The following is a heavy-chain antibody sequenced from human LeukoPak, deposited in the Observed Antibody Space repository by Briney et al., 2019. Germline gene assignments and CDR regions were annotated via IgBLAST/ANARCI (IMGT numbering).Heavy chain of an antibody. Sequence: PSETLSLTCTVSGGSISSSSYYWGWIRQPPGKGLEWIGSIYYSGSTYYNPSLKSRVTISVDTSKNQFSLKLSSVTAADTAVYYCARHSMSTDAFDIWGQGTMVTASS. V-gene: IGHV4-39*01. J-gene: IGHJ3*02. CDR3: ARHSMSTDAFDI. CDR1: GGSISSSSYY. CDR2: IYYSGST.